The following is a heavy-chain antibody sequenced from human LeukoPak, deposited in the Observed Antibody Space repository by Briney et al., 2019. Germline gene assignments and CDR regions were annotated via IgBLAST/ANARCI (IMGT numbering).Heavy chain of an antibody. V-gene: IGHV3-11*04. CDR2: ISNSGSTI. D-gene: IGHD6-13*01. J-gene: IGHJ6*03. CDR3: ARSSYSSSWYTQSFLSDYYMDV. CDR1: GFTFSDYY. Sequence: TGGSLRLSCAASGFTFSDYYMSWIRQAPGKGLEWVSYISNSGSTIYYADSVKGLFTISRDNAKNSLYLQMNSLRAEDTAVYYCARSSYSSSWYTQSFLSDYYMDVWGKGTTVTVSS.